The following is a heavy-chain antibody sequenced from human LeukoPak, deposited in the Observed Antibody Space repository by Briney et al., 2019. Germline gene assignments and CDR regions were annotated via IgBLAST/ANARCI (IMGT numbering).Heavy chain of an antibody. CDR1: GFTFSDYY. CDR2: ISSSGSTI. J-gene: IGHJ4*02. CDR3: ARVLAAAAGTYPHFDY. Sequence: PGGSLRLSCAASGFTFSDYYMSWIRRAPGKGLEWVSYISSSGSTIYYADSVKGRFTISRDNAKNSLYLQMNSLRAEDTAVYYCARVLAAAAGTYPHFDYWGQGTLVTVSS. D-gene: IGHD6-13*01. V-gene: IGHV3-11*04.